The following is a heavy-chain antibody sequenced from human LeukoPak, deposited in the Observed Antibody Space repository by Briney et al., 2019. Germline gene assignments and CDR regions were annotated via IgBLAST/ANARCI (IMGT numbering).Heavy chain of an antibody. J-gene: IGHJ3*02. CDR2: ISAYSGNT. V-gene: IGHV1-18*01. CDR3: ASSDCSGGSCYFDAFDI. CDR1: GYTFTSYG. Sequence: ASVKVSCKASGYTFTSYGISWVRQAPGQGLEWMGWISAYSGNTNYAQKLQGRVAMTRDTSTSTAYMELRSLRSDDTAVYYCASSDCSGGSCYFDAFDIWGQGTMVTVSS. D-gene: IGHD2-15*01.